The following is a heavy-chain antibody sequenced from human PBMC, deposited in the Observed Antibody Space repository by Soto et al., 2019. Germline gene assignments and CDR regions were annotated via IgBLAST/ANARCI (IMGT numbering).Heavy chain of an antibody. CDR1: AFTFTNDA. D-gene: IGHD6-13*01. CDR3: AKRGHSTSWYWFDP. V-gene: IGHV3-23*01. Sequence: EVQLLESGGGLVQPGGSLRLSCAASAFTFTNDAMSWVRQAPGKGLEWVSSISGSGGSTYYADSVQGRFTISRDNSNNTLYLQMDSLRAEDPAVYFCAKRGHSTSWYWFDPWGQGTQVTVSS. CDR2: ISGSGGST. J-gene: IGHJ5*02.